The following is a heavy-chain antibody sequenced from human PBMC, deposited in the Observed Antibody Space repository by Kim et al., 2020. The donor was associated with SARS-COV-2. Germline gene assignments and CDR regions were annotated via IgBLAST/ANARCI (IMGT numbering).Heavy chain of an antibody. CDR3: ARDGRWLQLNY. V-gene: IGHV1-3*01. Sequence: TKYSQKFQGRVTITRDTSASTAYMELSSLRSEDTAVYYCARDGRWLQLNYWGQGTLVTVSS. CDR2: T. J-gene: IGHJ4*02. D-gene: IGHD5-12*01.